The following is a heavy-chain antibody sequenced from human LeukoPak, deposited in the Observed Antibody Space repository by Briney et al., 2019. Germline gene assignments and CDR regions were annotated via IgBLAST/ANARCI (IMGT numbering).Heavy chain of an antibody. D-gene: IGHD3-16*01. CDR1: GDSLSNYH. Sequence: SETLSPTCTVSGDSLSNYHWSWLRQPPGKGLEWIGYISSSGTTSYNPSLKSRLTISVDTSKNQFSLKLNSVTAADTAVYYCARVGRGDHTWGSYYCDHWGQGTLVSVSS. J-gene: IGHJ4*02. CDR3: ARVGRGDHTWGSYYCDH. V-gene: IGHV4-59*01. CDR2: ISSSGTT.